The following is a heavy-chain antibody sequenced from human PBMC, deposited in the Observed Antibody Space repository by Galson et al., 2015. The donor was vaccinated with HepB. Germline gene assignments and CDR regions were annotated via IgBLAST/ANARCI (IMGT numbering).Heavy chain of an antibody. CDR3: ARRSSYGYFSTR. D-gene: IGHD5-18*01. CDR2: INHSGST. CDR1: GGSFSGYY. V-gene: IGHV4-34*01. J-gene: IGHJ4*02. Sequence: SETLSLTCAVYGGSFSGYYWSWIRQPPGKGLEWIGEINHSGSTNYNPSLKSRVTISVDTSKNQFSLKLSSVTAADTAVYYCARRSSYGYFSTRWGQGTLVTVSS.